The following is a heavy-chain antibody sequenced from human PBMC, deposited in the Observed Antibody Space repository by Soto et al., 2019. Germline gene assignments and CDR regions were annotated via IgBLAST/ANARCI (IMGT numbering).Heavy chain of an antibody. CDR3: ARDLAKGGGSAGFDY. J-gene: IGHJ4*02. CDR1: GYTFTVYY. CDR2: INPKSGGT. V-gene: IGHV1-2*02. D-gene: IGHD1-26*01. Sequence: QVQLVQSGAEVKKPGASVNVSCKASGYTFTVYYMHWVRQAPGQGLEWMGWINPKSGGTMYPQKFRGRVTIPWDTSISTASMALTRLRSDDTAVYYCARDLAKGGGSAGFDYWGQGTLVTVSS.